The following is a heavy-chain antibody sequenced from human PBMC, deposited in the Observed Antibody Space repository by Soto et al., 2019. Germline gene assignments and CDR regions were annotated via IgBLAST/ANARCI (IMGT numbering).Heavy chain of an antibody. V-gene: IGHV3-30*18. CDR3: AKDKGVFNWATSYFDY. J-gene: IGHJ4*02. CDR2: TSYDGNNE. Sequence: QPGGSLRLSCAASGLTFSNYAMHWVRQAPGKGLEWVALTSYDGNNEYYTDSVKGRFTISRDNSKNTLFLQMNSPRPEDTAVYYCAKDKGVFNWATSYFDYWGQGAL. D-gene: IGHD1-1*01. CDR1: GLTFSNYA.